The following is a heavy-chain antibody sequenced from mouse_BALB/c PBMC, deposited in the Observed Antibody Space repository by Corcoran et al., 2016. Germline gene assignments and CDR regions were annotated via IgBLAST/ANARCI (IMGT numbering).Heavy chain of an antibody. D-gene: IGHD2-14*01. J-gene: IGHJ2*01. V-gene: IGHV14-1*02. CDR2: IDPENGNT. Sequence: EVQLQQSGAELVRPGALVKLSRKASGFNIKDYYMHWVKQRPEQGLEWIGWIDPENGNTIYDPKFQGKASITADTSSNTAYLQLSSLTSEDTAVYYCARGDRYDVWGQGTTLTVSP. CDR3: ARGDRYDV. CDR1: GFNIKDYY.